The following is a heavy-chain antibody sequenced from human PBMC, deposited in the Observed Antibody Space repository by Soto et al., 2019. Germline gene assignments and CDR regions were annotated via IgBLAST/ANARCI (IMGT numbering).Heavy chain of an antibody. CDR1: GGSISSYY. CDR2: IYYSGST. D-gene: IGHD7-27*01. J-gene: IGHJ6*03. Sequence: SETLSLTCTVSGGSISSYYWSWIRQPPGKGLEWIGYIYYSGSTNYNPSLKSRVTISVDTSKNQFSLKLSSVTAADTAVYYCARQKLGEKYYYYYMDVWGKGTTVTVSS. V-gene: IGHV4-59*08. CDR3: ARQKLGEKYYYYYMDV.